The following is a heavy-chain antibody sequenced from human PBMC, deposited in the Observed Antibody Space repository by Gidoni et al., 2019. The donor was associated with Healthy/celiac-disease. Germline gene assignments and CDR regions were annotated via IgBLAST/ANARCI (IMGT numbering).Heavy chain of an antibody. J-gene: IGHJ4*02. Sequence: QLQLQESGPGLVKPSETLSLTCTVSGGSISSSSYYWGWVRQPPVKGLEWIGSIYYSGSTYHTPSLKSRVTISVDTSKNQFSLKLSSVTAADTAVYYCARTRYSYGYPYYFDYWGQGTLVTVSS. CDR1: GGSISSSSYY. D-gene: IGHD5-18*01. V-gene: IGHV4-39*01. CDR3: ARTRYSYGYPYYFDY. CDR2: IYYSGST.